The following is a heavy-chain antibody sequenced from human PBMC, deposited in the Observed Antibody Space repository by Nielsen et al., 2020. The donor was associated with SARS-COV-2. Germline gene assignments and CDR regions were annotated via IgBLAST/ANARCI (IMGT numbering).Heavy chain of an antibody. V-gene: IGHV3-30*03. Sequence: SCAASGFTFSSYGMHWVRQAPGKGLEWVAVISYDGSNKYYADSVKGRFTISRDNAENSLSLQMNSLRAEDTAVYYCARESVTGTDAFDIWGQGTVVTVSS. CDR3: ARESVTGTDAFDI. D-gene: IGHD6-19*01. CDR2: ISYDGSNK. J-gene: IGHJ3*02. CDR1: GFTFSSYG.